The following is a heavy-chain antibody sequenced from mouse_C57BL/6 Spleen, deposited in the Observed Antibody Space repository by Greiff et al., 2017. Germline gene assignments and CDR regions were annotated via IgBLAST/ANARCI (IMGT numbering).Heavy chain of an antibody. CDR1: GYTFTDYE. CDR2: IDPETGVT. V-gene: IGHV1-15*01. Sequence: QVQLKESGAELVRPGASVTLSCKASGYTFTDYEMHWVKQTPVHGLEWIGAIDPETGVTAYNQKFKGKAILTADKSSSTAYMELRSLTSEDSAVYYCTRSGYDYDRCAYWGQGTLVTVSA. D-gene: IGHD2-4*01. CDR3: TRSGYDYDRCAY. J-gene: IGHJ3*01.